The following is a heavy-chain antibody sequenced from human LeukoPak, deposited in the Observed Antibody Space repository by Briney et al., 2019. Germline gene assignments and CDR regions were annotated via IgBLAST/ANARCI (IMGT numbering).Heavy chain of an antibody. CDR3: AREGGWENGAFDI. Sequence: ASVKVSCKASGYTFTSYAMHWVRQAPGQRLEWMGWINAGNGNTKYSQKFQGRVTITRDTSASTAYMELSSLRSEDTAVYYCAREGGWENGAFDIWGQGTMVTVSS. CDR2: INAGNGNT. J-gene: IGHJ3*02. CDR1: GYTFTSYA. V-gene: IGHV1-3*01. D-gene: IGHD1-26*01.